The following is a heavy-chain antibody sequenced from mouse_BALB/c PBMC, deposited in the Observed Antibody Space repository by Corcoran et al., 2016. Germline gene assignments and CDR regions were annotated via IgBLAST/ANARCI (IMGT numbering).Heavy chain of an antibody. J-gene: IGHJ4*01. CDR3: ARWLLHYYARDY. CDR1: GYTFTNYG. D-gene: IGHD2-3*01. Sequence: QIQLVQSGPELKKPGETVKISCKASGYTFTNYGMNWVKQAPGKGLKWMGWINTYTGEPTYADDFKGRFAFSLETSASTAYLQINNLKNEDTATYFCARWLLHYYARDYWGQGTSVTVSS. CDR2: INTYTGEP. V-gene: IGHV9-3-1*01.